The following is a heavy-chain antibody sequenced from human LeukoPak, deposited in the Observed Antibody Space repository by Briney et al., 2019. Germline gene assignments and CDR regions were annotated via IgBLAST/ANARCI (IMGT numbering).Heavy chain of an antibody. J-gene: IGHJ4*02. CDR3: AREQSAATSGAQDY. CDR2: ISYDGSNK. V-gene: IGHV3-30-3*01. CDR1: GFTFSSYA. Sequence: GSLRLSCAASGFTFSSYAMRWVRQAPGKGLEWVAVISYDGSNKYYADSVKGRFTISRDNSKNTLYLQMNSLRAEDTAVYYCAREQSAATSGAQDYWGQGTLVTVSS. D-gene: IGHD5-12*01.